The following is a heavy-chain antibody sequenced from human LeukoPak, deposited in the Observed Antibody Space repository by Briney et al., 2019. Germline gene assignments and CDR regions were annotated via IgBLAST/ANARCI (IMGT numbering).Heavy chain of an antibody. Sequence: PGGSLRLSCAASGFTFDDYAMHWVRQAPGKGLEWVSGISWNSGSIGYADSVKGRFTISRDNAKNSLYLQMNSLRVEDTAFYYCAKGDESSAYFRYFDSWGQGTLVTVSS. J-gene: IGHJ4*02. CDR1: GFTFDDYA. D-gene: IGHD3-22*01. CDR2: ISWNSGSI. CDR3: AKGDESSAYFRYFDS. V-gene: IGHV3-9*01.